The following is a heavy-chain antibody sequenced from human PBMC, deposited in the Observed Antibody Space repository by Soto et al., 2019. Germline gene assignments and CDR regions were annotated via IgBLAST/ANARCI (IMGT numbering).Heavy chain of an antibody. Sequence: PSQTLSLTCAISGDSVSSNSAAWNWIRQSPSRGLEWLGRTYYRSKWYYGYAVSVKSRITIKPDTSKNQFSLQLNSVTPEDTAVYYCAGSGYYNNWFDPWGQGTLVTVSS. CDR2: TYYRSKWYY. D-gene: IGHD3-22*01. J-gene: IGHJ5*02. CDR1: GDSVSSNSAA. V-gene: IGHV6-1*01. CDR3: AGSGYYNNWFDP.